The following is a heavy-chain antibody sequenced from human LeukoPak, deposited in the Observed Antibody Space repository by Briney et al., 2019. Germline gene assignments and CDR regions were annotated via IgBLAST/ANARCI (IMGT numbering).Heavy chain of an antibody. CDR2: IYSTGST. J-gene: IGHJ4*02. V-gene: IGHV4-4*07. CDR1: GDSIDSYY. CDR3: ARHNYGDYFPALSLDY. D-gene: IGHD4-17*01. Sequence: SETLSLTCTVSGDSIDSYYWSWIRQPAGKGLEWIGRIYSTGSTNYSPSLKSRVTISVDTSKNQFSLKLRSVTAADTAVYYCARHNYGDYFPALSLDYWGQGTLVTVSS.